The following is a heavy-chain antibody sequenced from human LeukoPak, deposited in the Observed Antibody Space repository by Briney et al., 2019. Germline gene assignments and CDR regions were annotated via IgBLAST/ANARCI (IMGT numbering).Heavy chain of an antibody. J-gene: IGHJ6*03. D-gene: IGHD3-3*01. CDR2: ISGSGGST. CDR3: AKDRDYDFWSGSGMDV. CDR1: GFTVSSNY. Sequence: GGSLRLSCAASGFTVSSNYMSWVRQAPGKGLEWVSAISGSGGSTYYADSVKGRFTISRDNSKNTLYLQMNSLRAEDTAVYYCAKDRDYDFWSGSGMDVWGKGTTVTVSS. V-gene: IGHV3-23*01.